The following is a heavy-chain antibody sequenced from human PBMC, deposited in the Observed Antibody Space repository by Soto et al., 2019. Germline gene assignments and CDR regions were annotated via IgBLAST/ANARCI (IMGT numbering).Heavy chain of an antibody. CDR3: ARGIYSSGWTDY. CDR2: INHSGST. V-gene: IGHV4-34*01. CDR1: GGSFSGYY. J-gene: IGHJ4*02. D-gene: IGHD6-19*01. Sequence: QVQLQQWGAGLLKPSETLSLTCAVYGGSFSGYYWSWIRQPPGKGLEWIGEINHSGSTNYNPSLKSRVTISVDTSKNQFSLKLSSLTAADTAVYYCARGIYSSGWTDYWGQGTLVTVSS.